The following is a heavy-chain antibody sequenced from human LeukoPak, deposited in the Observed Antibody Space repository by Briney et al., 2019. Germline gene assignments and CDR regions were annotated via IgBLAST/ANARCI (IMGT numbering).Heavy chain of an antibody. CDR2: IYPGDSDT. D-gene: IGHD4-17*01. CDR3: ARGRTVTTNWFDP. CDR1: RYSFTSYW. V-gene: IGHV5-51*01. J-gene: IGHJ5*02. Sequence: GESLKISCKGSRYSFTSYWIGWGRQMPGKSLEWMGIIYPGDSDTRYSPSFQGQVTISADKSISTAYLQWSSLKASDTAMYYCARGRTVTTNWFDPWGQGTLVTVSS.